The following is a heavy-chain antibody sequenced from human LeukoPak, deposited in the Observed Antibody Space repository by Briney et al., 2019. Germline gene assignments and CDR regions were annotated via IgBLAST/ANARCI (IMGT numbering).Heavy chain of an antibody. Sequence: GESLKISCQASGYSFTSSWIGWARQMPGKGLEWMAITNPGDSDTRYSPSFQGQVTISADKTISTVYLQWGSLKASDTAMYYCARQPGAGWFDPWGQGTLVTVSS. CDR2: TNPGDSDT. J-gene: IGHJ5*02. D-gene: IGHD3-10*01. CDR1: GYSFTSSW. CDR3: ARQPGAGWFDP. V-gene: IGHV5-51*01.